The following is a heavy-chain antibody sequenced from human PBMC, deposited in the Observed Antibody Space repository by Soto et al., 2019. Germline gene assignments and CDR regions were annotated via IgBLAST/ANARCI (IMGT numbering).Heavy chain of an antibody. CDR1: GYTFTSYG. Sequence: QVQLVQSGAEVKKPGASVKVSCKASGYTFTSYGINWVRQAPGQGLEWMGWISTHNANTDSAQKIQGRVTMTTDTSTRTAYMELRSLRSDDTAVYYCARESGAGVALDIWGQGTMVTVSS. D-gene: IGHD3-10*01. V-gene: IGHV1-18*01. J-gene: IGHJ3*02. CDR3: ARESGAGVALDI. CDR2: ISTHNANT.